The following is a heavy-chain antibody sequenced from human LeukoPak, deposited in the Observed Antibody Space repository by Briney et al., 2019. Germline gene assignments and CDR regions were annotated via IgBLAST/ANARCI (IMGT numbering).Heavy chain of an antibody. CDR2: IYSGGST. V-gene: IGHV3-66*01. Sequence: GSLRLSCAASGFTVSSNYMSWVRQAPGKGLEWVSVIYSGGSTYYADSVKGRFTISRDNSKNTLYLQMNSLRAEDTAVYYCARVRNRYCSGGSCHTFDYWGQGTLVTVSS. J-gene: IGHJ4*02. CDR1: GFTVSSNY. CDR3: ARVRNRYCSGGSCHTFDY. D-gene: IGHD2-15*01.